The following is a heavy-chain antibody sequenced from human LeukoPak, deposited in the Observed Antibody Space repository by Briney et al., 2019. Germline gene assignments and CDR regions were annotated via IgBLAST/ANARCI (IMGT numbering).Heavy chain of an antibody. CDR2: VYRTGNT. CDR1: GGSISAYY. J-gene: IGHJ6*02. V-gene: IGHV4-4*07. D-gene: IGHD3-9*01. CDR3: ARDDFEYSVHYGMDV. Sequence: SETLSLTCSVSGGSISAYYWSWIRQPAGKGLEWIGRVYRTGNTNYNPSLRSRVTMSVDTSKNQISLRLRSVTAADTAVYFCARDDFEYSVHYGMDVWGQGTAVTVSS.